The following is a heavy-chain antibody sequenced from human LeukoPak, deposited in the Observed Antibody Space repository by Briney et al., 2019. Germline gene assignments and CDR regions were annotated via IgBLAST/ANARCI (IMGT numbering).Heavy chain of an antibody. CDR3: ARFPDY. CDR2: ISSGNSTI. V-gene: IGHV3-48*01. CDR1: GFTFSSYS. Sequence: GGSLRLSCTASGFTFSSYSVNWVRQAPGKGLEWVSYISSGNSTIYYADSVKGRFTVSRDNAKNSLYLQMNSLGAEDTAVYYCARFPDYWGQGTLVTVSS. J-gene: IGHJ4*02.